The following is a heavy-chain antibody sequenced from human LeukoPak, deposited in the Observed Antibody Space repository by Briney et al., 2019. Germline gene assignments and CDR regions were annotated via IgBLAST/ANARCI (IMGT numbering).Heavy chain of an antibody. J-gene: IGHJ6*02. Sequence: GGSLGLSCAASGFTFSSYWMNWARQAPGKGLEWVASINHNGNVNYYVDSVKGRFTISRDNAKNSLYLQMSNLRAEDTAVYFCARGGDLDVWGQGATVTVSS. V-gene: IGHV3-7*03. D-gene: IGHD2-21*01. CDR2: INHNGNVN. CDR3: ARGGDLDV. CDR1: GFTFSSYW.